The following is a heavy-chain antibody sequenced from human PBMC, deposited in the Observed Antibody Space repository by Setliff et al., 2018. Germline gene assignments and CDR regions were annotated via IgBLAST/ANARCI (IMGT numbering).Heavy chain of an antibody. V-gene: IGHV3-11*01. D-gene: IGHD3-16*01. J-gene: IGHJ4*02. CDR3: ARTTGYRLEGDFDY. Sequence: GGSLRLSCAASGFTFSNYYMTWIRRAPGKGLEWISYIHDSGNPTYYADSVKVRFTISRDNAKNSLYLQMTSLRAEDTAIYYCARTTGYRLEGDFDYWGQGTLVTVSS. CDR1: GFTFSNYY. CDR2: IHDSGNPT.